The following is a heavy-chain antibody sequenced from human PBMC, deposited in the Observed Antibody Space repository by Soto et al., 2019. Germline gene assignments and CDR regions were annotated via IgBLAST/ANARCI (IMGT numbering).Heavy chain of an antibody. CDR1: GGSISSGGYY. CDR3: ASQGLPYFDWSPTPLYYMDV. D-gene: IGHD3-9*01. J-gene: IGHJ6*03. V-gene: IGHV4-31*03. CDR2: IYYSGST. Sequence: SETLSLTCTVSGGSISSGGYYWSWIRQHPGKGLEWIGYIYYSGSTYYNPSLKSRVTISVDKSKNQFSLKLSSVTAADTAVYYCASQGLPYFDWSPTPLYYMDVWGKGTTVTVSS.